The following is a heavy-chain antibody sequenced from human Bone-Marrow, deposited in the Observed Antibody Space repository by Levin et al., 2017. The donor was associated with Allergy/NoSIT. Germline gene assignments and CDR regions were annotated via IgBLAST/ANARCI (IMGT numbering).Heavy chain of an antibody. V-gene: IGHV1-2*02. D-gene: IGHD6-19*01. Sequence: GESLKISCKASGYTFTGYYMHWVRQAPGQGLEWMGWINPNSGGTNYAQKFQGRVTMTRDTSISTAYMELSRLRSDDTAVYYCARSSKVAVAGTGLDWFDPWGQGTLVTVSS. CDR1: GYTFTGYY. CDR2: INPNSGGT. J-gene: IGHJ5*02. CDR3: ARSSKVAVAGTGLDWFDP.